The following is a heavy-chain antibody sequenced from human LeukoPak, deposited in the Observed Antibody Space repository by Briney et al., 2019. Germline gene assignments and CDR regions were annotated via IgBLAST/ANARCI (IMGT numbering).Heavy chain of an antibody. CDR2: ISSDGSIT. CDR3: AKDAGGYSYGTYDAFDI. D-gene: IGHD5-18*01. V-gene: IGHV3-74*01. J-gene: IGHJ3*02. CDR1: GFTFSTYW. Sequence: GGSLRLSCAASGFTFSTYWMHWVRQAPGKGLVWVSRISSDGSITSYADSVKGRFTISRDNAKNTLYLQMNSLRAEDTAVYYCAKDAGGYSYGTYDAFDIWGQGTMVTGSS.